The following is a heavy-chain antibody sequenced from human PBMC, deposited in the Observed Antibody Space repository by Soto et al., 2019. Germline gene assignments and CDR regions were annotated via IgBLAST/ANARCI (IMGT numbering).Heavy chain of an antibody. Sequence: ASVKVSCKASGYTFTSYDINWVRQATGQGLEWMGWMNPNSGSTGYAQKFQGRVTITADESTSTAYMELSSLRSEDTAVYYCASLCGYSYVQDAFDIWGQGTMVTVSS. CDR2: MNPNSGST. D-gene: IGHD5-18*01. V-gene: IGHV1-8*01. CDR1: GYTFTSYD. J-gene: IGHJ3*02. CDR3: ASLCGYSYVQDAFDI.